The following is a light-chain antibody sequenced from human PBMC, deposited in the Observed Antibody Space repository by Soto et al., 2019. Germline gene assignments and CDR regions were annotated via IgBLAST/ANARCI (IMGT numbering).Light chain of an antibody. CDR3: MQALQTPWT. CDR1: QSLLHSNGYNY. Sequence: DIVMTQSPLSLPVTPGEPASISCRSSQSLLHSNGYNYLDWYLQKPGQSPQLLIYLGSNRASGVPDRLSGSGSGTDFTLKISRVEAEEVGVYYCMQALQTPWTFGQGTKVEIK. V-gene: IGKV2-28*01. CDR2: LGS. J-gene: IGKJ1*01.